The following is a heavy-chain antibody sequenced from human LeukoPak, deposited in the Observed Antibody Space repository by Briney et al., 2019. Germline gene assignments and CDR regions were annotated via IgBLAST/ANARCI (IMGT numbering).Heavy chain of an antibody. CDR3: ARDIAPSITMVRGVIIPI. J-gene: IGHJ4*02. Sequence: GGSLRLSCAASGFTVSSNYMSWVRQAPGKGLEWVSVIYSGGSTYYADSVKGRFTISRDNSKNTLYLQMNSVRAEDTAVYYCARDIAPSITMVRGVIIPIWGQGTLVTVSS. CDR1: GFTVSSNY. V-gene: IGHV3-66*01. CDR2: IYSGGST. D-gene: IGHD3-10*01.